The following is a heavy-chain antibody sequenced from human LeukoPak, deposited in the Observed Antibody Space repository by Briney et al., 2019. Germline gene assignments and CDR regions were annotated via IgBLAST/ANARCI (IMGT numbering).Heavy chain of an antibody. CDR2: ISYDGNNK. D-gene: IGHD6-19*01. CDR3: ARDEGIGGKQWLVQYAFDI. V-gene: IGHV3-30-3*01. Sequence: PGRSLRLSCAASGFTFSNYVLHWVRQAPGKGLEWVAVISYDGNNKYYADSVKGRFTISRDNSKNTLYLQMNSLRAEDTAVYYCARDEGIGGKQWLVQYAFDIWGQGTMVTVSS. J-gene: IGHJ3*02. CDR1: GFTFSNYV.